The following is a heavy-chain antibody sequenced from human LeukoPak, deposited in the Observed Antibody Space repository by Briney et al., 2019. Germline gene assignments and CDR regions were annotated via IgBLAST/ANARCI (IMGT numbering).Heavy chain of an antibody. CDR3: ARLTTMTTTGGPFDY. J-gene: IGHJ4*02. Sequence: PGGSLRLSCAASGFTFSSYEMNWVRQAPGKGLEWVSYITSSGNTIYYAGSVKGRFTISRDNAKNSLYLQMNSLRAEDTAVYYCARLTTMTTTGGPFDYWGQGTLVTVSS. V-gene: IGHV3-48*03. CDR1: GFTFSSYE. CDR2: ITSSGNTI. D-gene: IGHD4-17*01.